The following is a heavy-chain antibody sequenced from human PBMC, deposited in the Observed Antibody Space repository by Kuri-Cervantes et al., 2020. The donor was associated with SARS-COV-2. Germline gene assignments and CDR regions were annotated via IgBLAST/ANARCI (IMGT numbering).Heavy chain of an antibody. CDR2: FDPEDGET. CDR3: ATDLRHYDFWSGYYPLGYFQH. D-gene: IGHD3-3*01. J-gene: IGHJ1*01. CDR1: GYTFTSYG. Sequence: ASVKVSCKASGYTFTSYGISWVRQAPGKGLEWMGGFDPEDGETIYALKFQGRVTMTEDTSTDTAYMELSSLRSEDTAVYYCATDLRHYDFWSGYYPLGYFQHWGQGTLVTVSS. V-gene: IGHV1-24*01.